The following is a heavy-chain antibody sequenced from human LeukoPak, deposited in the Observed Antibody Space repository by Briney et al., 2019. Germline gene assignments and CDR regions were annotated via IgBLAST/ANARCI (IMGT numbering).Heavy chain of an antibody. CDR1: GGSINNYY. J-gene: IGHJ6*03. CDR2: IHARGGT. Sequence: SETLSLTCAVSGGSINNYYWSWVRQPAGKGLEWTGRIHARGGTNYNPSLKSRVTMSLDTSKNQFSLKLNSVTAADTAVYFCARAGSDSYFYYLDVWGKGTTVAVSS. CDR3: ARAGSDSYFYYLDV. V-gene: IGHV4-4*07.